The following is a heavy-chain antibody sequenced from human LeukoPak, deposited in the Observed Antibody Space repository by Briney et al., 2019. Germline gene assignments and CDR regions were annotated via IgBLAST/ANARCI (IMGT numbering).Heavy chain of an antibody. D-gene: IGHD3-22*01. J-gene: IGHJ4*02. V-gene: IGHV3-30*03. Sequence: PGRSLRLSRAASRFTLSNYGMHWVRQAPGRGLEWVAFVSYGGSDKHYADSVQGRFTVSRDNSKNTLYLQMNSLSRDDTAVYYCVGVGGYDSSGFLDYWGQGTLVTVSS. CDR1: RFTLSNYG. CDR3: VGVGGYDSSGFLDY. CDR2: VSYGGSDK.